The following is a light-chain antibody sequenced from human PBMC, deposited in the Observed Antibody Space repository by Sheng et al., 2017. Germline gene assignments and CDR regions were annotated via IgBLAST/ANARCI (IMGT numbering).Light chain of an antibody. CDR1: QNVLDTYNKNNY. Sequence: DIVMTQSPDSLTVSLGERATINCKSSQNVLDTYNKNNYVAWYQQKPGQPPNLLIYWASTRESGVPERFSGGGSGTNFTLTISRLQAEDVAVYYCQQFYSTPRTFGQGTKVEIK. V-gene: IGKV4-1*01. J-gene: IGKJ1*01. CDR3: QQFYSTPRT. CDR2: WAS.